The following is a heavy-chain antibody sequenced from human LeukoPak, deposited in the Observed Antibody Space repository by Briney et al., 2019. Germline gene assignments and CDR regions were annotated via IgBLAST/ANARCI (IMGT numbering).Heavy chain of an antibody. J-gene: IGHJ6*03. CDR3: ARVYYGSGSLHYYYYYMDV. D-gene: IGHD3-10*01. CDR2: ISPDGSST. Sequence: PGGSLRLSCVASGFTFRNYWMHWVRQAPGKGLVWLSRISPDGSSTTYADSVKGRFTISRDNSKNTLYLQMNSLRAEDTAVYYCARVYYGSGSLHYYYYYMDVWGKGTTVTISS. V-gene: IGHV3-74*01. CDR1: GFTFRNYW.